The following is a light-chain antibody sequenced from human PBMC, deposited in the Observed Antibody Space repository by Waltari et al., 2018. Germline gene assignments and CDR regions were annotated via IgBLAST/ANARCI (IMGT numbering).Light chain of an antibody. CDR2: DAS. V-gene: IGKV3-20*01. CDR1: QSVGRT. CDR3: QKYGTLPAT. J-gene: IGKJ1*01. Sequence: EIVLTQSPGTLSLSPGERATLSCRSTQSVGRTLAWYQQKPGQAPRLLIYDASSRATGIPDRFSGSEYGTDFSLTISRLEPEDFAVYYCQKYGTLPATFGQGTKVEIK.